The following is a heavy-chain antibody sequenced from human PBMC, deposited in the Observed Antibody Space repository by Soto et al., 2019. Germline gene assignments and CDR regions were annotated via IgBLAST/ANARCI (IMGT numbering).Heavy chain of an antibody. J-gene: IGHJ6*02. CDR3: ARGAWSGSYYYYYGMDV. CDR2: IIPIFGTA. CDR1: GGTFSSYA. Sequence: QVQLVQSGAEVKKPGSSVKVSCKASGGTFSSYAISWVRQAPGQGLEWMGGIIPIFGTANYAQKFQGRVTITADESMSTAYMELSSLRSEDTTVYYCARGAWSGSYYYYYGMDVWGQGTTVTVSS. D-gene: IGHD3-3*01. V-gene: IGHV1-69*01.